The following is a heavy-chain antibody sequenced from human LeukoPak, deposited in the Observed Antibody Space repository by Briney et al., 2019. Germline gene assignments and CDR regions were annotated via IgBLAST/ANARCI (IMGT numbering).Heavy chain of an antibody. Sequence: QTGESLRLSCAASGFTFSSYSMNWVRQAPGKGLEWVPYISSVGSPIYYADSVKGRFTISRDNAKNSLYLQMNSLRDGDTAVYYCARCFVGATLDYWGQGTLVTVSS. CDR1: GFTFSSYS. V-gene: IGHV3-48*02. J-gene: IGHJ4*02. CDR2: ISSVGSPI. CDR3: ARCFVGATLDY. D-gene: IGHD1-26*01.